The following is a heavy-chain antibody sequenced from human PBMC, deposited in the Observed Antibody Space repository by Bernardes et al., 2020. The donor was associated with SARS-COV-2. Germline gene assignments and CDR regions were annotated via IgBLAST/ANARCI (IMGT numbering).Heavy chain of an antibody. CDR1: VYTFRDYY. Sequence: ASVKVSCKASVYTFRDYYIHWLRQAPGKGFEWMGWISPKSCDTNYALKFQGRLTMTRDHAISTEYMQMSRLTSDDTAVYYCARTFYYDRGGNSVFDQWGQGTLVSVSS. V-gene: IGHV1-2*02. J-gene: IGHJ4*02. D-gene: IGHD3-22*01. CDR3: ARTFYYDRGGNSVFDQ. CDR2: ISPKSCDT.